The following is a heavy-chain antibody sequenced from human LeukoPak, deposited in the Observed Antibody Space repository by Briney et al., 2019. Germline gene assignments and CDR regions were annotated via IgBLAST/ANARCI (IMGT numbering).Heavy chain of an antibody. D-gene: IGHD6-13*01. CDR2: TYSSGST. J-gene: IGHJ4*02. CDR3: ARHQKLVPFDY. V-gene: IGHV4-59*08. Sequence: SETLSLTCTVSGGSISGYYWSWIRQPPGKGLEWIAYTYSSGSTNYNPSLKSRLTMSVDTSKNYFSLRLRSVTAADTAFYYCARHQKLVPFDYWGQGTLVTVSS. CDR1: GGSISGYY.